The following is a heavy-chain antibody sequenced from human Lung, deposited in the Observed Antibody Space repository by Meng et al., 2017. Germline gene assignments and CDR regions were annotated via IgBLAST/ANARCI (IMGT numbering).Heavy chain of an antibody. CDR2: INPKSGDT. D-gene: IGHD6-25*01. J-gene: IGHJ4*02. V-gene: IGHV1-2*06. CDR3: ARDEDISAAGKLFGDY. Sequence: ASVKVSCKPSGYNFPDYYIHWVRRAPGQGLEWMGRINPKSGDTHYAQKFQARVTMTGDTSISTAYMELSGLRSDDTAMYYCARDEDISAAGKLFGDYWGQGTLLTVSS. CDR1: GYNFPDYY.